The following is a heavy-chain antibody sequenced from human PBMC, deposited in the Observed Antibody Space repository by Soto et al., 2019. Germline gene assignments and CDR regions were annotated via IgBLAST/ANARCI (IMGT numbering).Heavy chain of an antibody. CDR1: GFTFSSYA. D-gene: IGHD3-9*01. Sequence: PGGSLRLSCAASGFTFSSYAMTWVRQAPGKGLEWVSAISGSGGSTYYADSVKGRFTISRDNSKNTLYLQMNSLRAEDTAVYYYEKHPTLTGYYTPFDYWGQGTLVTVSS. V-gene: IGHV3-23*01. CDR3: EKHPTLTGYYTPFDY. J-gene: IGHJ4*02. CDR2: ISGSGGST.